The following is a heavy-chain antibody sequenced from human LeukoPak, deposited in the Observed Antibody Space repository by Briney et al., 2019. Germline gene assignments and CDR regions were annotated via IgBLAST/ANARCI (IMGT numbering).Heavy chain of an antibody. CDR2: INPNSGGT. J-gene: IGHJ4*02. CDR1: GYTFTGYF. CDR3: ARQVVGAPSGDY. D-gene: IGHD1-26*01. V-gene: IGHV1-2*02. Sequence: ASVKVSCKASGYTFTGYFMHWVRQAPGQGLEWMGWINPNSGGTNYARKFQGRVTMTGDTSISTAYMDLSSLRSDDTAVYYCARQVVGAPSGDYWGQGTLVTVSS.